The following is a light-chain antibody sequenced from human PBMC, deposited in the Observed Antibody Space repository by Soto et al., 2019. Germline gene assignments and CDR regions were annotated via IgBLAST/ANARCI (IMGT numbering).Light chain of an antibody. V-gene: IGLV2-14*01. CDR1: SSDVGGYNY. J-gene: IGLJ1*01. CDR2: DVS. Sequence: QSVLTQPASVSGSPGQSITISCTGTSSDVGGYNYVSWYQQHPGKAPKLMIYDVSNRPSGVSNRFSGSKSGHTASLTISGLQAEDEADYYCSSYTSSSTLGFGTGTKVTVL. CDR3: SSYTSSSTLG.